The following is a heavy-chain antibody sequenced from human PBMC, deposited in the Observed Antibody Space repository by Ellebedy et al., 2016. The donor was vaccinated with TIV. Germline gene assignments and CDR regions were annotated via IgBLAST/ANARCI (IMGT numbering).Heavy chain of an antibody. Sequence: ASVKVSCKASGYTFTGYYIHWVRQAPGQGLEWMGWINPKSGGTNYAQQFQGWVTMTRDTSISTVYMEVTRLKPDDTAVYYCARDMVVDGYNYGAFDIWGQGTMVTVSS. D-gene: IGHD5-24*01. CDR1: GYTFTGYY. CDR2: INPKSGGT. CDR3: ARDMVVDGYNYGAFDI. V-gene: IGHV1-2*04. J-gene: IGHJ3*02.